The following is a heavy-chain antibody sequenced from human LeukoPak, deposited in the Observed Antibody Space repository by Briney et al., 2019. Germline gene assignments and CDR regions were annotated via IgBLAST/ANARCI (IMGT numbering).Heavy chain of an antibody. J-gene: IGHJ5*02. CDR1: GGSFSGYY. CDR3: ARQGYSGSANWFDP. D-gene: IGHD6-6*01. CDR2: INHSGST. V-gene: IGHV4-34*01. Sequence: SETLSLTCAVYGGSFSGYYWSWIRQPPGKGLEWIGEINHSGSTNYNPSLKSRVTISVDTSKNQFSLKLSSVTAADTAVYYCARQGYSGSANWFDPWGQGTLVTVSS.